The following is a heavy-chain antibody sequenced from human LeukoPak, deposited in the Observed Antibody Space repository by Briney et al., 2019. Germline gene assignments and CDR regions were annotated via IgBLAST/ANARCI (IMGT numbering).Heavy chain of an antibody. Sequence: GGSLRLSCAVSGFTFSSYAMSWVRQAPGKGLEWVSAISGSGGSTYYADSVKGRFTISRDNSKNTLYLQMNSLRAEDTAVYYCAKDNSGARGYSYGYGDYWGQGTLVTVSS. D-gene: IGHD5-18*01. J-gene: IGHJ4*02. CDR3: AKDNSGARGYSYGYGDY. CDR2: ISGSGGST. V-gene: IGHV3-23*01. CDR1: GFTFSSYA.